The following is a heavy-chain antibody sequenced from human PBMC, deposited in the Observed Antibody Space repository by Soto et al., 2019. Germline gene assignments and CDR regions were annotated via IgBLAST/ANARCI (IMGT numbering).Heavy chain of an antibody. CDR1: GGTFNSFS. CDR2: IIPMSGRP. J-gene: IGHJ5*02. Sequence: QVQLVQSGAEVKMPGSSVKVPCKASGGTFNSFSIDWVRQAPGQGLEWMGGIIPMSGRPNYAQRFQGRVTFSADKSTNTVYLEVCSLTNEDTAVYYCTRRGRQSANWFDPWGQGTLVTVSS. V-gene: IGHV1-69*06. CDR3: TRRGRQSANWFDP.